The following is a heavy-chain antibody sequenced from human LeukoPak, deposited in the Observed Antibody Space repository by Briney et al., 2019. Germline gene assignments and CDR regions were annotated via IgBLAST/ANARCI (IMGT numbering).Heavy chain of an antibody. V-gene: IGHV5-51*01. CDR3: ARQPITMVRGVIIGPHYFDY. CDR2: IYPDDSHT. CDR1: GYSFTSYW. D-gene: IGHD3-10*01. J-gene: IGHJ4*02. Sequence: GESLKISCKGSGYSFTSYWIGWGRQMPGKGLEWMGNIYPDDSHTRYSPSFQGQVTISADKSISTAYLQWSSLKASDTAMYYCARQPITMVRGVIIGPHYFDYWGQGTLVTVSS.